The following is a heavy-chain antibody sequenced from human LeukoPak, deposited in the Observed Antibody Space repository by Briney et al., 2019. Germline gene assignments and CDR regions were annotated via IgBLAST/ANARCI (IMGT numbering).Heavy chain of an antibody. Sequence: SETLSLTCAVSGGSISPYYWSWIRQPAGKGPEWIGRIYTSGSTNYNPSLKSRVTLSVDTSKNQFSLKLSSVTAADTAVYYCAREGTIFGVVIMYYFDYWGQGTLVTVSS. CDR3: AREGTIFGVVIMYYFDY. CDR2: IYTSGST. CDR1: GGSISPYY. J-gene: IGHJ4*02. V-gene: IGHV4-4*07. D-gene: IGHD3-3*01.